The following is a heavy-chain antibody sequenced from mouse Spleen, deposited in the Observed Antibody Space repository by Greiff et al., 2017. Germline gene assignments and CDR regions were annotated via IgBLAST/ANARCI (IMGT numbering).Heavy chain of an antibody. CDR2: INYDGSST. Sequence: EVKLMESEGGLVQPGSSMKLSCTASGFTFSDYYMAWVRQVPEKGLEWVANINYDGSSTYYLDSLKSRFIISRDNAKNILYLQMSSLKSEDTATYYCSRDYYGYDEDYSMDYWGQGTSVTVSS. D-gene: IGHD2-2*01. CDR1: GFTFSDYY. J-gene: IGHJ4*01. V-gene: IGHV5-16*01. CDR3: SRDYYGYDEDYSMDY.